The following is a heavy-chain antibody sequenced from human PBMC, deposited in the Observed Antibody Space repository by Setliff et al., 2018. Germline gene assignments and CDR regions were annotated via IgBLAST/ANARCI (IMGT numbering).Heavy chain of an antibody. Sequence: ASVKVSCKASGYTFTGYYMHWVRQAPGQGLEWMGWMNPNTGGTTYAQAFQARITMTRDTSISTAYMELSRLISDDSAVYYCARAVCGYDYHYFDKWGQGTLVTVSS. J-gene: IGHJ4*02. CDR3: ARAVCGYDYHYFDK. CDR1: GYTFTGYY. CDR2: MNPNTGGT. D-gene: IGHD5-12*01. V-gene: IGHV1-2*02.